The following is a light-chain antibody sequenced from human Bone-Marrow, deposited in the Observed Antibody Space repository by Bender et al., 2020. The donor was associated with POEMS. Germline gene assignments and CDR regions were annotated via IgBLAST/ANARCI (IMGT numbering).Light chain of an antibody. CDR3: AAWEDSLNGWV. CDR2: TDH. V-gene: IGLV1-44*01. Sequence: QSVLTQPPSASGTPGQRVTISCSGSSSNIGTNPVNWYQQLPGTAPKLLIYTDHQRPSGVPDRFSASKSGTSASLAISGLQSEDEAYYYCAAWEDSLNGWVFGGGTKLTVL. J-gene: IGLJ3*02. CDR1: SSNIGTNP.